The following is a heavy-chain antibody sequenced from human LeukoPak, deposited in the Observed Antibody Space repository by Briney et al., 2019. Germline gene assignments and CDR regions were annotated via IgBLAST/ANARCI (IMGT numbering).Heavy chain of an antibody. D-gene: IGHD4-23*01. Sequence: ASVKVSCKASGYTFTGSYIHWVRQAPGQGLEWMGWISAYNGNTNYAQKLQGRVTMTTDTSTSTAYMELRSLRSDDTAVYYCARDDYGGGNFDYWGQGTLVTVSS. CDR1: GYTFTGSY. V-gene: IGHV1-18*01. CDR2: ISAYNGNT. CDR3: ARDDYGGGNFDY. J-gene: IGHJ4*02.